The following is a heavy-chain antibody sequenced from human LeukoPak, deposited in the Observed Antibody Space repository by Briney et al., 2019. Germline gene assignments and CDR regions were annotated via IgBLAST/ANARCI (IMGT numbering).Heavy chain of an antibody. CDR3: ARGQWRGDY. V-gene: IGHV1-2*02. Sequence: ASVKVSCKASGDSFNNYPIHWVRQAPGQGLEWMGWINPNSGGTNYAQKFQGRVTMTRDTSISTAYMELSRLRSDDTAVYYCARGQWRGDYWGQGTLVTVSS. D-gene: IGHD6-19*01. J-gene: IGHJ4*02. CDR2: INPNSGGT. CDR1: GDSFNNYP.